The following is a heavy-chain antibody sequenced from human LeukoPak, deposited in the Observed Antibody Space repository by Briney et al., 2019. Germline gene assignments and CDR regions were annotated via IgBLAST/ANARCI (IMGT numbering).Heavy chain of an antibody. D-gene: IGHD3-10*01. CDR2: IRPDGSNE. J-gene: IGHJ3*02. CDR3: VKDWGVLPDYTADGFDI. V-gene: IGHV3-30*02. Sequence: GGSPRLSCAASRFIFSTYGMYWVRQAPGKGLEWVAFIRPDGSNEYYAASVRGRFAISRDNSQNTLHLQMNSLRLEDTAVYYCVKDWGVLPDYTADGFDIWGPGTMVTVSS. CDR1: RFIFSTYG.